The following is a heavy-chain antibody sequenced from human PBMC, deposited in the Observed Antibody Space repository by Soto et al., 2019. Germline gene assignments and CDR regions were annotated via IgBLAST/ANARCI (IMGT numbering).Heavy chain of an antibody. Sequence: QVQLVQSGAEVKRPGSSVKVSCKASGDTFSFYSINWVRQAHGLGLEWMGRINPILSMSNYAQRFQGRVTMTADKSTSTAYMDLSSLRSEDTAIYYCATSYGSGYRAFDYWGQGALVTVSS. J-gene: IGHJ4*02. CDR3: ATSYGSGYRAFDY. D-gene: IGHD3-10*01. CDR1: GDTFSFYS. V-gene: IGHV1-69*02. CDR2: INPILSMS.